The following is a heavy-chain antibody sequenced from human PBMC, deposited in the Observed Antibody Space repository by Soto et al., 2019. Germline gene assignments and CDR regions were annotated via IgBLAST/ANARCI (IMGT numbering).Heavy chain of an antibody. V-gene: IGHV3-48*02. J-gene: IGHJ4*02. CDR3: ARDLSH. Sequence: DVQLVGSGGGLVQPGGSLRLSCVASGFPFSSYAMHWVRQAPGKGLEWISYINGASTTTFYADSVKGRFTVSRDNAKNSVYLQMSSLRHDDTAFYYCARDLSHWGQGMLVTVSS. CDR1: GFPFSSYA. CDR2: INGASTTT.